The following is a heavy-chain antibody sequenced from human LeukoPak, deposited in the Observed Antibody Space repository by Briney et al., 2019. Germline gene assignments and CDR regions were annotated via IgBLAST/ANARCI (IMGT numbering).Heavy chain of an antibody. CDR2: INPSGGST. CDR1: GYTFTSYY. Sequence: ASVKVSCKASGYTFTSYYMHWVRQAPGQGLEWMGIINPSGGSTSYAQKFQGRVTMTRDTSTSTVYMELSSLRSEDTAVYYRAREKTSSGWWEPYYYGMDVWGQGTTVTVSS. CDR3: AREKTSSGWWEPYYYGMDV. V-gene: IGHV1-46*01. J-gene: IGHJ6*02. D-gene: IGHD6-19*01.